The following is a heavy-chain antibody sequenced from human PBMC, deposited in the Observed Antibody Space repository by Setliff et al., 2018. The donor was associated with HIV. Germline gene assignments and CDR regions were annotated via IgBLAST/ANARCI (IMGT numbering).Heavy chain of an antibody. D-gene: IGHD2-8*02. CDR1: DDSISSYY. Sequence: PSETLSLTCTVSDDSISSYYWRWIRQPPGKGLEWIGYIYYTGTTKYNPSLKSRVTISIDTSKNQFSLKLTSVTASDTAVYYCARECLQHTGDDAFDVWGQGTMVTVSS. CDR2: IYYTGTT. J-gene: IGHJ3*01. CDR3: ARECLQHTGDDAFDV. V-gene: IGHV4-59*01.